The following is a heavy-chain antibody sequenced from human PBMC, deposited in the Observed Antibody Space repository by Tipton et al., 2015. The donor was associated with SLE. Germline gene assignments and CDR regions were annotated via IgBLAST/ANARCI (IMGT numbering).Heavy chain of an antibody. Sequence: TLSLTCTVSGGSISRYSWSWIRQPPGKGLEWIGYIYTSGSSNYSPSLKSRVTISVDTSKNHFSLKLTSVTAADTAVYYCARLDAGYWNLDLWGRGTLVTVSS. V-gene: IGHV4-4*09. J-gene: IGHJ2*01. CDR2: IYTSGSS. CDR1: GGSISRYS. CDR3: ARLDAGYWNLDL.